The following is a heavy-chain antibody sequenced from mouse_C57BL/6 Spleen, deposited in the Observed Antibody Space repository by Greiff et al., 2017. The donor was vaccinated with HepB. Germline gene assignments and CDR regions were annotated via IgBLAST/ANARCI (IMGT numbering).Heavy chain of an antibody. CDR3: AREDYSNYDAMDY. CDR2: ISDGDSYT. Sequence: EVKLVESGGGLVKPGGSLKLSCAASGITFSSYAMSWVRQTPEKRLEWVATISDGDSYTYYPDNVKGRFNISRYNAKNNLYLQMSHLKSEDKSMYSCAREDYSNYDAMDYWGQGTSVTVSS. D-gene: IGHD2-5*01. CDR1: GITFSSYA. V-gene: IGHV5-4*01. J-gene: IGHJ4*01.